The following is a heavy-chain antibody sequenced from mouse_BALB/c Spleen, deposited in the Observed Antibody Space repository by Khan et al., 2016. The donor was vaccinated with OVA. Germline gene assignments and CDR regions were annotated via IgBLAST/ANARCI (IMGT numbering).Heavy chain of an antibody. Sequence: EVQLQESGPGLVKPSQSLSLTCTVTGYSITSDYAWNWIRQFPGNKLEWMGYINYSGRTSYTPSLKSRISITRETSKNQFFLQLNSVTTEDTAAYECVRGRSYWGQGTLVTVSA. CDR3: VRGRSY. CDR2: INYSGRT. J-gene: IGHJ3*01. CDR1: GYSITSDYA. V-gene: IGHV3-2*02. D-gene: IGHD3-3*01.